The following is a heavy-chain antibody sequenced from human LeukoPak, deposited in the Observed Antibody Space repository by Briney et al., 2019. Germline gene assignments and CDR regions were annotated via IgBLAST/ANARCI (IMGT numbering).Heavy chain of an antibody. V-gene: IGHV3-48*01. CDR3: ASYYDFWSGYDAFDI. CDR1: GFTFSSYN. D-gene: IGHD3-3*01. J-gene: IGHJ3*02. Sequence: GGSLRLSCAASGFTFSSYNMNWVRQAPGKGLEWVSYISCSSSTIYYADSVKGRFTISRDNAKNSLYLQMNSLRAEDTAVYYCASYYDFWSGYDAFDIWGQGTMVTVSS. CDR2: ISCSSSTI.